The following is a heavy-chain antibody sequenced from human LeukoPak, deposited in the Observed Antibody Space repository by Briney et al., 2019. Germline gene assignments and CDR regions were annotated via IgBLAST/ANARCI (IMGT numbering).Heavy chain of an antibody. CDR2: INPNSGGT. Sequence: GASVKVSCKASGYTFTGYYMHWVRQAPGQGLEWMGWINPNSGGTNYAQKFQGRVTMTRDTSISTAYMELSRLRSDDTAVYYCARGTVVVDNGDPYFDYWGQGTLVTVSS. V-gene: IGHV1-2*02. J-gene: IGHJ4*02. CDR1: GYTFTGYY. CDR3: ARGTVVVDNGDPYFDY. D-gene: IGHD2-15*01.